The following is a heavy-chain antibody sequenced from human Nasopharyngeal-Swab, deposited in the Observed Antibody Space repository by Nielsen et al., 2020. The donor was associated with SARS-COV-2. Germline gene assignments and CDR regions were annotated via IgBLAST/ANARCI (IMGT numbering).Heavy chain of an antibody. V-gene: IGHV4-59*01. CDR3: ARELRIGNFDY. D-gene: IGHD2-15*01. Sequence: SETLSLTCTVSGGSISGYYWSWIRQPPGKGLEWIGYIYYSGSTNYNPSLKSRVTISVDTSKNQFSLKLSSVTAADTAVYYCARELRIGNFDYWGQGTLVTVSS. CDR1: GGSISGYY. CDR2: IYYSGST. J-gene: IGHJ4*02.